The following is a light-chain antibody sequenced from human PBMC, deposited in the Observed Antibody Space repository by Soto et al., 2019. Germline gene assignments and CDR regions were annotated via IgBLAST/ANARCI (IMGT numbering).Light chain of an antibody. J-gene: IGKJ1*01. CDR1: QNIDHW. V-gene: IGKV1-5*01. CDR2: DAY. Sequence: DIQMTQSPSTLSASVGDRVTITCRASQNIDHWLAWYQHKPGKAPKFLIYDAYILESGVPSRFSLSGSGTEFTLTISSLQPDDFATYYCQRYNSYSRTFGQGTKVEIK. CDR3: QRYNSYSRT.